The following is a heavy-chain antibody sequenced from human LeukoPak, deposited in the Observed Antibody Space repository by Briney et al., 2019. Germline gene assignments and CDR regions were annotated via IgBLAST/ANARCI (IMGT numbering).Heavy chain of an antibody. D-gene: IGHD6-19*01. CDR3: ARDPNSSGWPNYYFDY. V-gene: IGHV3-7*01. J-gene: IGHJ4*02. Sequence: PGGSLRLSCAASGFTFSSYWMSWVRQAPGKGLEWVANIKQDGSEKYYVDSVKGRFTISRDNAKNSLYLQMNSLRAEDTAVYYCARDPNSSGWPNYYFDYWGQGTLVTVSS. CDR1: GFTFSSYW. CDR2: IKQDGSEK.